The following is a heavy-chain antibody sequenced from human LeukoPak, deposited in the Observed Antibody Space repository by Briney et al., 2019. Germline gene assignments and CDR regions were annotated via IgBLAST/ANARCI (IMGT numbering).Heavy chain of an antibody. CDR1: GFTFSSYE. CDR2: ISSSSSYI. CDR3: ARGVVLMVYAYSYYFDY. V-gene: IGHV3-21*01. Sequence: GGSLRLSCAASGFTFSSYEMNWVRQAPGKGLEWVSSISSSSSYIYYADSVKGRFTISRDNSKNTLYLQMNSLRAEDTAVYYCARGVVLMVYAYSYYFDYWGQGTLVTVSS. J-gene: IGHJ4*02. D-gene: IGHD2-8*01.